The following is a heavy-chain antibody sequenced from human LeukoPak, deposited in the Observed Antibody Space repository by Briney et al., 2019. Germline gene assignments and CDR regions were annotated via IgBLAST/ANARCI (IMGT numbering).Heavy chain of an antibody. CDR2: IGTAGDT. CDR3: VRGIVRRGYFDY. J-gene: IGHJ4*02. CDR1: RFNFSTYD. D-gene: IGHD3-10*01. Sequence: GGSLRLSCAASRFNFSTYDRHWVRQTTGRGLEWVSAIGTAGDTYYVDSVKGRFTISRENDKNSLYLQMNSLRAGDTAVYYCVRGIVRRGYFDYWGQGALVTVSS. V-gene: IGHV3-13*01.